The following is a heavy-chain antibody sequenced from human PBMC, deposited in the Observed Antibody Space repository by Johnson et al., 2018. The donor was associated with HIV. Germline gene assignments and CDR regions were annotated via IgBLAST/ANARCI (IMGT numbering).Heavy chain of an antibody. CDR1: GFTFSNYA. J-gene: IGHJ3*02. CDR2: ISYDGGTT. D-gene: IGHD3-10*01. CDR3: AGLAVRGSAGAFDI. V-gene: IGHV3-30-3*02. Sequence: QEQLVESGGGVVQPGGSLRLSCAASGFTFSNYAIHWVRQAPGKGLECVAAISYDGGTTYYSDSVKGRFTISRDNSKNTLYLQLNSLRAEDTALYYCAGLAVRGSAGAFDIWGQGTLVTVSS.